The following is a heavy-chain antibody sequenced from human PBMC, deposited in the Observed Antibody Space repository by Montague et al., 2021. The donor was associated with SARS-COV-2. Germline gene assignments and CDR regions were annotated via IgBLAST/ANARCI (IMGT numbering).Heavy chain of an antibody. CDR2: MYYSGST. Sequence: SETLSLTCTVSGGSIGSSNYYWGWIRQPPGKGLEWIGNMYYSGSTYYNPSLKSRVTISIGTSKNQFSLKLSSVTAADTAVYYCARDDIVLQGVTKGMDVWGQGTTVTVSS. CDR3: ARDDIVLQGVTKGMDV. CDR1: GGSIGSSNYY. V-gene: IGHV4-39*07. J-gene: IGHJ6*02. D-gene: IGHD3-10*01.